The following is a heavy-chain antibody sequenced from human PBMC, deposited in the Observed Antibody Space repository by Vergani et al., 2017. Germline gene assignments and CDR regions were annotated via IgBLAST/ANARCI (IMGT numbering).Heavy chain of an antibody. J-gene: IGHJ4*02. D-gene: IGHD6-13*01. V-gene: IGHV5-10-1*01. CDR3: ARFIPSSSYHFDY. Sequence: SPSFQGHVTISADKSISTAYLQWSSLKASDTAMYYCARFIPSSSYHFDYWGQGTLVTVSS.